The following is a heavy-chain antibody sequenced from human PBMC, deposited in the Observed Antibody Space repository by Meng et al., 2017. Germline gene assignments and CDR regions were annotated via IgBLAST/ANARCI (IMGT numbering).Heavy chain of an antibody. Sequence: VQWGRYVAGVKKPGASVKVSCKPSGYNFPDYYIHWVRRAPGQGLEWMGRINPKSGDTHYAQKFQARVTMTGDTSISTAYMELSGLRSDDTAMYYCAREEDISAAGKLFGDYWGQGTLVTVSS. CDR2: INPKSGDT. D-gene: IGHD6-25*01. CDR3: AREEDISAAGKLFGDY. CDR1: GYNFPDYY. V-gene: IGHV1-2*06. J-gene: IGHJ4*02.